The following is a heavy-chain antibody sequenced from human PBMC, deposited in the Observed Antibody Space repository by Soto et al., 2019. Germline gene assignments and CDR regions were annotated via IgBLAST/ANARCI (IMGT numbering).Heavy chain of an antibody. CDR2: IYYSGST. CDR1: GGSISSSSYY. D-gene: IGHD3-3*02. J-gene: IGHJ5*02. V-gene: IGHV4-39*01. Sequence: QLQLQESGPGLVKPSETLSLTCTVSGGSISSSSYYWGWIRQPPGKGLEWIGSIYYSGSTYYNPSLKSLFTISVDTSKNQFSLKLSSVTAADTAVYYCASPKIAFYNWFDPWGQGTLVTVSS. CDR3: ASPKIAFYNWFDP.